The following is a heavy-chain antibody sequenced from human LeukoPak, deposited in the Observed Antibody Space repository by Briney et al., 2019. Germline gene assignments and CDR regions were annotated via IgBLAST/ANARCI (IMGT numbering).Heavy chain of an antibody. J-gene: IGHJ4*02. CDR1: GFSFSSYA. CDR2: ISGSGGST. Sequence: HPGGSLRLSCAASGFSFSSYAMSWVRQAPGKGLEWVSGISGSGGSTYYADSVKGRFTISRDNSKNTLYLQMNSLRAEDTAVYYCAKTFVVVVAATGYFDYWGQGTLVTVSS. V-gene: IGHV3-23*01. CDR3: AKTFVVVVAATGYFDY. D-gene: IGHD2-15*01.